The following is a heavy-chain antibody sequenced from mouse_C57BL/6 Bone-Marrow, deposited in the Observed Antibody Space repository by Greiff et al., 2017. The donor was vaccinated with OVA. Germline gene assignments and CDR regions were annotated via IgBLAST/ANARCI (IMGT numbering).Heavy chain of an antibody. D-gene: IGHD1-1*01. CDR2: IDPSDSYT. J-gene: IGHJ1*03. Sequence: QVQLQQPGAELVMPGASVKLSCKASGYTFTSYWMHWVKQRPGQGLEWIGEIDPSDSYTNYNQKFKGKSTLTVDKSSSTAYMQLSSLTSEDSAVYYCARRATVVARRYFDVWGTGTTVTVSS. V-gene: IGHV1-69*01. CDR1: GYTFTSYW. CDR3: ARRATVVARRYFDV.